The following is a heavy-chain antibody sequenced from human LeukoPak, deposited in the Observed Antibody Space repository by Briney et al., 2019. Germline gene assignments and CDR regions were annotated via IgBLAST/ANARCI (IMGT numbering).Heavy chain of an antibody. Sequence: GGTLRLSCAASGFTFSSYGMNWVRQAPGKGLEWVSSISSSSSYIYYADSVKGRFTISRDNAKNSLYLQMNSLRAEDTAVYYCARGSYSSGRLVYWGQGTLVTVSS. D-gene: IGHD6-19*01. CDR1: GFTFSSYG. J-gene: IGHJ4*02. V-gene: IGHV3-21*01. CDR2: ISSSSSYI. CDR3: ARGSYSSGRLVY.